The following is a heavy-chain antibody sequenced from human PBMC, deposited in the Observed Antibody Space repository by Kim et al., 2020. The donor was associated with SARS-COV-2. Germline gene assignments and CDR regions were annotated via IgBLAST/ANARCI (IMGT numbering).Heavy chain of an antibody. D-gene: IGHD2-2*01. J-gene: IGHJ4*02. CDR3: ARGRYCSSTSCNYFDY. Sequence: SVKVSCKASGGTFSSYAISWVRQAPGQGLEWMGRIIPILGIANYAQKFQGRVTITADKSTSTAYMELSSLRSEDTAVYYCARGRYCSSTSCNYFDYWGQGTLVTVSS. V-gene: IGHV1-69*04. CDR1: GGTFSSYA. CDR2: IIPILGIA.